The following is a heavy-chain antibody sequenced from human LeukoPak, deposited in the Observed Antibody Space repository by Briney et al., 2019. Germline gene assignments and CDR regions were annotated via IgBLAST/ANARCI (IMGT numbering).Heavy chain of an antibody. D-gene: IGHD2-8*01. CDR3: ARTVYHFDY. CDR1: GFTFSDYE. J-gene: IGHJ4*02. Sequence: QPGGSLRLSCAASGFTFSDYEMNWVRQAPGKGLEWVSSIRSSGSTMYYTDSVKGRFTISRDNAKNSLYLQMNSLRAEDTAVYYCARTVYHFDYWGQGTLVTVSS. CDR2: IRSSGSTM. V-gene: IGHV3-48*03.